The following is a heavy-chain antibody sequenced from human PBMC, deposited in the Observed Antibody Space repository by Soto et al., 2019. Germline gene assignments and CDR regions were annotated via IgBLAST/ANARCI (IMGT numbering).Heavy chain of an antibody. CDR1: GFRFNSYS. D-gene: IGHD1-26*01. V-gene: IGHV3-21*06. J-gene: IGHJ4*02. CDR2: IDARSNYI. Sequence: GGSLRLSCEASGFRFNSYSMNWVRKAPQKGLEWVSLIDARSNYIYYADSVKGRFTISRDNARNSLYLQMDSLRVEDTAVYYCVRENEMAGATSAFEYWGQGTPVTVSS. CDR3: VRENEMAGATSAFEY.